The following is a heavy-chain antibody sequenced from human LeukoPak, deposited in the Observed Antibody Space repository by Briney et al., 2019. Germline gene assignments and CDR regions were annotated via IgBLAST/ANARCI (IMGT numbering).Heavy chain of an antibody. D-gene: IGHD3-22*01. CDR1: GFTFDDYA. CDR2: ISWNSGSI. Sequence: GGSLRLSCAASGFTFDDYAMHWVRQAPGKGLEWVSGISWNSGSIGYADSVKGRFTISRDNAKNSLYLQMNSLRAEDTALYYCAKERAYYDSSGYPSYYFDYWGQGTLVTVSS. V-gene: IGHV3-9*01. J-gene: IGHJ4*02. CDR3: AKERAYYDSSGYPSYYFDY.